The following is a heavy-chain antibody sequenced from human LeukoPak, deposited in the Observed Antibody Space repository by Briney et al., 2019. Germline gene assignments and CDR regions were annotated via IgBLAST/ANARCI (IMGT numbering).Heavy chain of an antibody. J-gene: IGHJ5*02. D-gene: IGHD2-8*01. CDR1: GYTFTNYA. CDR3: ARRPYCTNGVCYGELGFDP. CDR2: INTNTGNP. Sequence: ASVKVSCKASGYTFTNYAMNWVRQAPGQGLEWLGWINTNTGNPTYVQGFTGRFVFSLDTSVSTAYLQISSLKAEDTAVYYCARRPYCTNGVCYGELGFDPWGQGTLVTVSS. V-gene: IGHV7-4-1*02.